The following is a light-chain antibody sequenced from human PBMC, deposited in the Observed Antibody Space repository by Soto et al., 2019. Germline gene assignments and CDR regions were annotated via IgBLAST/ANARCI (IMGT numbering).Light chain of an antibody. CDR2: WAS. V-gene: IGKV4-1*01. CDR1: QPVLYTPNNKTD. CDR3: QQYYGIPES. Sequence: IVLTQSPDSLTVSLGERATINCKSSQPVLYTPNNKTDLAWYQQKPGQPPKLLIYWASTLESGVPDRVTGTGSATDLTRNITSLQAEDVAVYYCQQYYGIPESFGQGTKVESK. J-gene: IGKJ2*01.